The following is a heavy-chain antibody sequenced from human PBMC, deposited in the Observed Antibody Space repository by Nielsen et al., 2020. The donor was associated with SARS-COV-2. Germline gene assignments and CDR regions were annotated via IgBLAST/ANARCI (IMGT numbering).Heavy chain of an antibody. CDR3: ARVGGIQALGY. D-gene: IGHD5-18*01. Sequence: WIRQPPGKGLEWIGEINHSGSTNYNPSLKSRVTISVDTSKNQFSLKLSSVTAADTAVYYCARVGGIQALGYWGQGTLVTVS. J-gene: IGHJ4*02. CDR2: INHSGST. V-gene: IGHV4-34*01.